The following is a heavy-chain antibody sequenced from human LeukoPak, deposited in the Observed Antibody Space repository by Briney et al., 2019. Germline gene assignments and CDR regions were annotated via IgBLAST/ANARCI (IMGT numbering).Heavy chain of an antibody. CDR3: ARWRGSSWSGGMDV. D-gene: IGHD6-13*01. J-gene: IGHJ6*02. V-gene: IGHV3-13*01. CDR2: IGTAGDT. CDR1: GFTFSSYD. Sequence: PGGSLRLSCAASGFTFSSYDMHWVRQATGKGLEWVSAIGTAGDTYYPGSVKGRFTISREIAKNSLYLQMNSLRAGDTAVYYCARWRGSSWSGGMDVWGQGTTVTVSS.